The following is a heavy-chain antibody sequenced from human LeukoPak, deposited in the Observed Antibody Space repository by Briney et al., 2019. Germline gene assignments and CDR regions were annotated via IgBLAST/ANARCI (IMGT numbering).Heavy chain of an antibody. Sequence: SETLSLTCTVSGGSISSYDWSWIRQPPGKGLEWIGYIYYSGSTNYNPSLNSGVTISVDTSKNQFSLKLSSVTAADTAVYYCAMSRYCSGGSRYLDAFDIWGQGTMVTVSS. CDR3: AMSRYCSGGSRYLDAFDI. J-gene: IGHJ3*02. CDR2: IYYSGST. V-gene: IGHV4-59*01. D-gene: IGHD2-15*01. CDR1: GGSISSYD.